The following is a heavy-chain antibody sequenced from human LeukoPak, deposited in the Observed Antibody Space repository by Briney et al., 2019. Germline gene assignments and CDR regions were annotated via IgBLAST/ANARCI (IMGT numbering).Heavy chain of an antibody. CDR3: ARSYYDSSGYFPFDY. D-gene: IGHD3-22*01. CDR1: GFTVSSNY. J-gene: IGHJ4*02. CDR2: IYSGGST. Sequence: GGSLRLSCAASGFTVSSNYMSWVRQAPGKGLEWVSVIYSGGSTYYADSVKGRFTISRDNSKNTLYLQMNSLRAEHTAVYYCARSYYDSSGYFPFDYWGQGTLVTVSS. V-gene: IGHV3-66*02.